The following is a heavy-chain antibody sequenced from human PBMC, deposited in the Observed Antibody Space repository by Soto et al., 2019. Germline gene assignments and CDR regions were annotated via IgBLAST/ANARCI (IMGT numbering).Heavy chain of an antibody. CDR1: GGSISSSSYY. Sequence: SETLSLTCTFSGGSISSSSYYLGWIRQPPGKGLEWIGSIYYSGSTYYNPSLKSRVTISVDTSKNQFSLKLSSVTAADTAVYYCARLSGYSSSALDYWGQGTLVTVSS. V-gene: IGHV4-39*07. CDR2: IYYSGST. CDR3: ARLSGYSSSALDY. J-gene: IGHJ4*02. D-gene: IGHD6-6*01.